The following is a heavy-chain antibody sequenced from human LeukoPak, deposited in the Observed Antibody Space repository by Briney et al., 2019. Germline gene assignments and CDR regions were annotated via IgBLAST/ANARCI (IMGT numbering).Heavy chain of an antibody. J-gene: IGHJ5*02. CDR1: GGSISSGNYY. D-gene: IGHD6-19*01. CDR3: ARGLSIAVAGYNWFDP. Sequence: SETLSLTCTVSGGSISSGNYYWSWIRQHPGKGLEWIGYIYYSGSTYYNPSLESRVTILVDTSKNQFSLKLSSVTAADTAVYYCARGLSIAVAGYNWFDPWGQGTLVTVSS. CDR2: IYYSGST. V-gene: IGHV4-31*03.